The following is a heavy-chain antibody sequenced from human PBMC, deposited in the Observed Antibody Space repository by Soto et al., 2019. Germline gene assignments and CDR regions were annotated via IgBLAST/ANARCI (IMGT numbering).Heavy chain of an antibody. V-gene: IGHV1-69*04. D-gene: IGHD6-6*01. CDR2: IIPILGIA. Sequence: GASVKVSCKASGGTFSSYTISWVRQAPGQGLEWMGRIIPILGIANYAQKFQGRVTITADKSTSTAYMELSSLRSEDTAVYYCARDRIIAARPLYFDYWGQGTLVTVSS. J-gene: IGHJ4*02. CDR3: ARDRIIAARPLYFDY. CDR1: GGTFSSYT.